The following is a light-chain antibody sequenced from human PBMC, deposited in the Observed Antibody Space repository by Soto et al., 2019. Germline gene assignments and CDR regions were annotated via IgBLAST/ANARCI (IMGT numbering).Light chain of an antibody. V-gene: IGLV1-40*01. Sequence: SVLAYPPPYYRAPGQRVTIFCTGSSSNIGAGYDVHWYQQRPWTAPKLLIFGNNNRPSGVPDRFSGSKSGTSASLAITGLQAEDEGDYYCQSYDSTLSGRYVSRTGTKVT. CDR2: GNN. CDR1: SSNIGAGYD. J-gene: IGLJ1*01. CDR3: QSYDSTLSGRYV.